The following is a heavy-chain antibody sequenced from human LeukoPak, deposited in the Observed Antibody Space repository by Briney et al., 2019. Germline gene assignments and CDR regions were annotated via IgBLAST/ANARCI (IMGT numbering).Heavy chain of an antibody. CDR3: ARVAGIFGVVIRYYFDY. CDR1: GYSIRSGFY. Sequence: SETLSLTCTVSGYSIRSGFYWGWIRQPPGKGLEWIGNIYHSGITYYTPSLKSRVTISVDTSKNQFSLKLSSVTAADTAVYYCARVAGIFGVVIRYYFDYWGQGTLVTVSS. J-gene: IGHJ4*02. D-gene: IGHD3-3*01. CDR2: IYHSGIT. V-gene: IGHV4-38-2*02.